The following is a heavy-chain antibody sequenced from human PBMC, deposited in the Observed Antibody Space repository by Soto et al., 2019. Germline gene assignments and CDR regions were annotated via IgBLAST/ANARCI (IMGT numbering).Heavy chain of an antibody. CDR1: GGSFSGYY. CDR3: ARGSQLLTYYFDY. Sequence: SETLSLTCAVYGGSFSGYYWSWIRQPPGKGLEWIGEINHSGSTNYNPSLKSRVTISVDTSKNQFSLKLSSVTAADKAVYYCARGSQLLTYYFDYWGQGTLVTVSS. CDR2: INHSGST. J-gene: IGHJ4*02. D-gene: IGHD2-2*01. V-gene: IGHV4-34*01.